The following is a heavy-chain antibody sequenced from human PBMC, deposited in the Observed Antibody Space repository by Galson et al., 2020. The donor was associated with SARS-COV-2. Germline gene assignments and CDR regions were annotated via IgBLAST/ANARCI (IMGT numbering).Heavy chain of an antibody. CDR1: GDSVSSNSAA. V-gene: IGHV6-1*01. D-gene: IGHD5-18*01. CDR2: TYYRSKWYN. Sequence: SQTLSLTCAISGDSVSSNSAAWNWIRQSPSRGLEWLGRTYYRSKWYNDYAVSVKSRITINPDTSKNQFSLQLNSVTPEDTAVYYCARVGTAMATDFHQLTKTKSLPYFDYWGQGTLVTVSS. J-gene: IGHJ4*02. CDR3: ARVGTAMATDFHQLTKTKSLPYFDY.